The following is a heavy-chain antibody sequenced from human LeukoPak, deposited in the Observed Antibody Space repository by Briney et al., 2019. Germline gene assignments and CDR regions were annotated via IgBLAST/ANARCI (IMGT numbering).Heavy chain of an antibody. CDR2: ISAYNGNT. D-gene: IGHD2-2*01. Sequence: ASVKVSCKASGYTFTSYGISWVRQAPGQGLEWMGWISAYNGNTNYAQKLQGRVTMTTDTSTSTAYMELRSLRSDDTAVYYCARRAGYQLLTETYYYYGMDVWGQGTTVTVSS. CDR1: GYTFTSYG. J-gene: IGHJ6*02. V-gene: IGHV1-18*01. CDR3: ARRAGYQLLTETYYYYGMDV.